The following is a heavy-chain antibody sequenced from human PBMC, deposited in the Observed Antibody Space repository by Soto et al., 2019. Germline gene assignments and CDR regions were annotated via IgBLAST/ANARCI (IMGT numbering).Heavy chain of an antibody. V-gene: IGHV1-18*01. CDR3: ARESVAPYCYYGMAD. CDR1: GYTFTRSG. CDR2: ISSYNGDT. Sequence: QVQLVQSGAEVKKPGASVKVSCKASGYTFTRSGISWVRQAPGQGPEWMGWISSYNGDTNYAQTFQGRVTMTTDTSTSTAYMEVRSLRSDDTAVYCCARESVAPYCYYGMADWGQGTPVTVSS. J-gene: IGHJ6*02. D-gene: IGHD5-12*01.